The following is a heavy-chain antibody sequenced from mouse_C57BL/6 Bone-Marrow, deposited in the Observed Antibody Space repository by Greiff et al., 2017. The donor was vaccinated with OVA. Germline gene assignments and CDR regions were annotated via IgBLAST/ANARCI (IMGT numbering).Heavy chain of an antibody. J-gene: IGHJ1*03. D-gene: IGHD2-3*01. CDR1: GYTFTSYW. Sequence: VQLQQPGTELVKPGASVKLSCKASGYTFTSYWMHWVKQRPGQGLEWIGNINPSNGGTNYNEKFKSKATLTVDKSSSTAYMQLSSLTSEDSAVYYCARYGSMMVTYWYFDVWGTGTTVTVSS. CDR3: ARYGSMMVTYWYFDV. V-gene: IGHV1-53*01. CDR2: INPSNGGT.